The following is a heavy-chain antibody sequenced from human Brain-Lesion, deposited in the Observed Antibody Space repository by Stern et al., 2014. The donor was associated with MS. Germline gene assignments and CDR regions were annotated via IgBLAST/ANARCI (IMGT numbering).Heavy chain of an antibody. CDR3: AKDRQWLTYFFDY. CDR1: GFTFSSFG. D-gene: IGHD3-22*01. CDR2: ISYDGSNK. Sequence: VPLVESGGGVVQPGRPLRLSCAASGFTFSSFGMHWVRQAPGPGLEWVAVISYDGSNKYYADSVKGRFTISRDNSKNTLYMQMNSLRAEDTAVYYCAKDRQWLTYFFDYWGQGSLVTVSS. V-gene: IGHV3-30*18. J-gene: IGHJ4*02.